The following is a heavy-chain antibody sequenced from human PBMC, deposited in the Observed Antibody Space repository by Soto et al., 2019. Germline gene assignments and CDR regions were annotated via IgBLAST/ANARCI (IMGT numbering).Heavy chain of an antibody. CDR1: GYTFTTYG. V-gene: IGHV1-18*04. CDR3: ARVVKAGDYGDYGRYYFDY. Sequence: QVQLVQSGAEVKKPGASVKVSCKASGYTFTTYGITWVRQAPGQGLEWMGWISAYSGNTNYAQKLQRRLTVTTATSTNPAYMDLRSLRSDDTAVYYCARVVKAGDYGDYGRYYFDYWGHGTLVTVSS. CDR2: ISAYSGNT. D-gene: IGHD4-17*01. J-gene: IGHJ4*01.